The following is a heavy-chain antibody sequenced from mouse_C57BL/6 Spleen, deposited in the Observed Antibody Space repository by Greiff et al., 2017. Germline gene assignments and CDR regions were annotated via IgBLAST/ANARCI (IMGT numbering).Heavy chain of an antibody. J-gene: IGHJ4*01. V-gene: IGHV1-72*01. D-gene: IGHD1-1*02. CDR1: GYTFTSYW. CDR3: ARGEHHYGGYAMDY. Sequence: VQLQQPGAELVKPGASVKLSCKASGYTFTSYWMHWVKQRPGRGLEWIGRIDPNSGGTKYNEKFKSKATLTVDKPSSTANMQLSSVTSDDSAVSYGARGEHHYGGYAMDYWGQGTSVTVSS. CDR2: IDPNSGGT.